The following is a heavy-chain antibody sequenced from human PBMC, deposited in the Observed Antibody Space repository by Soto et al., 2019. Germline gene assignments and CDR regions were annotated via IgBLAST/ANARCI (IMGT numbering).Heavy chain of an antibody. V-gene: IGHV3-64D*06. CDR1: GFTFSNYD. CDR2: ISRNGDIT. D-gene: IGHD3-22*01. CDR3: VKSGYYYDSSGKGEYLHY. J-gene: IGHJ1*01. Sequence: PGGSLRLSCSASGFTFSNYDMHWVRQAPGKGVEYVSTISRNGDITNYADSVKGRFIISRDNSKNTLYLQMSSLRTADTAVFYCVKSGYYYDSSGKGEYLHYWGQGTLVTVSS.